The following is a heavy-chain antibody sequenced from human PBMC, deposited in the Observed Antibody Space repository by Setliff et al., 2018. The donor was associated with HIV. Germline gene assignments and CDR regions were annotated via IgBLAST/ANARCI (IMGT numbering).Heavy chain of an antibody. Sequence: LSLTCAVYGGSFSRYSWGWIRQSPGRGLEWIGEINHSGSTNYNPSLKSRVTISLDTSKNQFSLKLKSVTATDTAVYYCATFDYYDSSGYHYGGGFWGQGTLVTVSS. J-gene: IGHJ4*02. CDR1: GGSFSRYS. V-gene: IGHV4-34*01. CDR3: ATFDYYDSSGYHYGGGF. D-gene: IGHD3-22*01. CDR2: INHSGST.